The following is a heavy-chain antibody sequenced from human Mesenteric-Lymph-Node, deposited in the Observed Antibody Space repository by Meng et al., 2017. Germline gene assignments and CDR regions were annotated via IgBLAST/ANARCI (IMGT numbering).Heavy chain of an antibody. J-gene: IGHJ4*02. Sequence: QVQLQAPGPGLVKPSQTLSLPCTVSGASISSGDYYWSWIRQPPGKGLEYIGYISYSGTTYYNPSLKSRIAISLDTSKNQFSLNLNSVTAADAAVYYCARDSPGGYGYFDSWGQGTLVTVSS. CDR1: GASISSGDYY. CDR2: ISYSGTT. V-gene: IGHV4-30-4*01. CDR3: ARDSPGGYGYFDS. D-gene: IGHD5-12*01.